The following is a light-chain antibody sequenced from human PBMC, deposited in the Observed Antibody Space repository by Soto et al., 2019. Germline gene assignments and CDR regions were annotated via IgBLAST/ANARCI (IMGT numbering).Light chain of an antibody. J-gene: IGLJ3*02. CDR2: DVS. V-gene: IGLV2-11*01. CDR1: SSDVGDYNY. Sequence: QSALTQPRSVSGSPGQSVTISCTGNSSDVGDYNYVSWYQQYPGKAPKLVIYDVSKRPLGVPDRFSGSKSGNTASLTISGLQAEDEADYYCCSFAGSYTFWVFGGGTKLTVL. CDR3: CSFAGSYTFWV.